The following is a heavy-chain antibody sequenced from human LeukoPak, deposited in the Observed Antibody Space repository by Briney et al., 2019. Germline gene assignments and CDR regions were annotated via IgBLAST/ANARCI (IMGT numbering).Heavy chain of an antibody. CDR2: IYSGGST. D-gene: IGHD3-9*01. CDR1: GFTVSSNY. CDR3: ARDRVLRYFDGTYYYYYYYMDV. Sequence: GGSLRLSCAASGFTVSSNYMSWVRQAPGKGLEWDSVIYSGGSTYYADSVKGRFTISRDNPKNTLYLQMNSLRAEDTAVYYCARDRVLRYFDGTYYYYYYYMDVWGKGTTVTVSS. V-gene: IGHV3-66*02. J-gene: IGHJ6*03.